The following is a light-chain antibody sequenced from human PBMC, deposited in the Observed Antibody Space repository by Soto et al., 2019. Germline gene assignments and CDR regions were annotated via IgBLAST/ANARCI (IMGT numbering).Light chain of an antibody. J-gene: IGKJ4*01. V-gene: IGKV3-15*01. Sequence: EVGMTQSPATLSVSPGERVTFSCRARQSVTTNLAWYQHKPGQSPRLLISGASTGASGIPPRFSGSGSGTEFTLTIDRLQSADFAVYYCKQYDRCPVTFGGGTKVEIK. CDR2: GAS. CDR1: QSVTTN. CDR3: KQYDRCPVT.